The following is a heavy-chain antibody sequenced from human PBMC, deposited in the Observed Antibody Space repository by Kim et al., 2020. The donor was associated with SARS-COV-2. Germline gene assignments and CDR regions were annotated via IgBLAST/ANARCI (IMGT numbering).Heavy chain of an antibody. D-gene: IGHD2-15*01. J-gene: IGHJ4*02. CDR2: ISSSSSYI. Sequence: GGSLRLSCAASGFTFSSYSMNWVRQAPGKGLEWVSSISSSSSYIYYADSVKGRFTISRDNAKNSLYLQMNSLRAEDTAVYYCARFERTGYCSGGSCYPAPFDYWGQGTLVTVSS. CDR3: ARFERTGYCSGGSCYPAPFDY. V-gene: IGHV3-21*04. CDR1: GFTFSSYS.